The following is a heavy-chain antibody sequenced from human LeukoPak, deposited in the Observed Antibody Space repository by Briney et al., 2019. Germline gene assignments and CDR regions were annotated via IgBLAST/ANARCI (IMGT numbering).Heavy chain of an antibody. CDR2: INTNTGNP. V-gene: IGHV7-4-1*02. CDR1: GYTFTSYA. Sequence: ASVKVSCKTSGYTFTSYAISWVRQAPGQGLEWMGWINTNTGNPTYAQGFTGRFVFSLDTSVSTAYLQISSLKAEDTAVYYCARDGNYDFWSGHGWYYYYMDVWGKGTTVTVSS. D-gene: IGHD3-3*01. J-gene: IGHJ6*03. CDR3: ARDGNYDFWSGHGWYYYYMDV.